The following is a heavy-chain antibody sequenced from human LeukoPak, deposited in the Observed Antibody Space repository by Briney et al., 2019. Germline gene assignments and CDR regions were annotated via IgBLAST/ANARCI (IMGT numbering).Heavy chain of an antibody. CDR2: ISGGGDT. J-gene: IGHJ4*02. CDR3: VAYYYDNSGYLDY. D-gene: IGHD3-22*01. Sequence: PGGSLRLSCAASGFTFTSLAMSWVRQPPGKGLEWVSAISGGGDTYYADSVKGRFTISSDNSKNTLYLQMNSLRAEDTAIYYCVAYYYDNSGYLDYWGQGTLVTVSS. V-gene: IGHV3-23*01. CDR1: GFTFTSLA.